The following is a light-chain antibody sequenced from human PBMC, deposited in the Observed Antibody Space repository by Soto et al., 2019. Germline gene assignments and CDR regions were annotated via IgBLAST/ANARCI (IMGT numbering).Light chain of an antibody. V-gene: IGKV3-20*01. J-gene: IGKJ2*01. CDR3: HHYGASTPFT. CDR1: QNVSSRY. Sequence: EIVLTQSPATLSLSPGEGATLSCRASQNVSSRYLAWYQQIPGQAPRLLIFGSYSRPTGIPDRFSGSGSGTDFTLTISRMQPAEVAVYYCHHYGASTPFTFGQGTTVDIK. CDR2: GSY.